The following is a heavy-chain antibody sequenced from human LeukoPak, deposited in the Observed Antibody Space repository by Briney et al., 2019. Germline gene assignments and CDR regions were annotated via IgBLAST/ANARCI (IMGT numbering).Heavy chain of an antibody. CDR1: GFTFSASS. D-gene: IGHD2-15*01. CDR2: ISSSRDYI. J-gene: IGHJ4*02. Sequence: GGSLRLSCAASGFTFSASSLNWVRQAPGKGLEWVSSISSSRDYIYYADSVKGRFTISRDNAKNSLYLQMNSLGAEDTAVYYCAREGGFCFGDTCRFFDFWGQRTLVTVSS. CDR3: AREGGFCFGDTCRFFDF. V-gene: IGHV3-21*01.